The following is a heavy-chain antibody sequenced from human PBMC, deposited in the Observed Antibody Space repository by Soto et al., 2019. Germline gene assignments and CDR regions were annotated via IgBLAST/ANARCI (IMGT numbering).Heavy chain of an antibody. V-gene: IGHV3-30*18. CDR2: ISYDGSKK. J-gene: IGHJ4*02. CDR3: AKSGYYDILTGYIDY. CDR1: GFTFSTSG. Sequence: GGSLRLSCAASGFTFSTSGMHWVRQAPGKGLEWVAVISYDGSKKYYADSVKGRFTISRDKSKNTLYLQMNSLRAEDTAVYYCAKSGYYDILTGYIDYWGQGTLVTVSS. D-gene: IGHD3-9*01.